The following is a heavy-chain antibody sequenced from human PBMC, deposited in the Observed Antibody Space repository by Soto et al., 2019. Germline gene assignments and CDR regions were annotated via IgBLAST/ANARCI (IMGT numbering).Heavy chain of an antibody. Sequence: EVPLVESGGGLVKPGGSLRLSCAASGFTFSSYSMNWVRQAPGKGLEWVSSISSSSSYIYYADSVKGRFTISRDNAKNSLYLQMNSLRAEDTAVYYCARSTYDSGWPYYFDYWGQGTLVTVSS. CDR1: GFTFSSYS. J-gene: IGHJ4*02. CDR3: ARSTYDSGWPYYFDY. V-gene: IGHV3-21*01. CDR2: ISSSSSYI. D-gene: IGHD6-19*01.